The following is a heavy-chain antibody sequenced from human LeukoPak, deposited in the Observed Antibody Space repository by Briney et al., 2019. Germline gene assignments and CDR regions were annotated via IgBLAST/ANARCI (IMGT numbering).Heavy chain of an antibody. Sequence: PGGSLRLSCAASGFTFSSFGMNWVRQAPGKRLEWVSYIGSGSSAIYYADSVKGRFTISRDNAKNSLYLQMNSLRNEDAAVYYCARASRSGCDYWGQGTLVTVSS. D-gene: IGHD3-22*01. CDR2: IGSGSSAI. CDR1: GFTFSSFG. CDR3: ARASRSGCDY. J-gene: IGHJ4*02. V-gene: IGHV3-48*02.